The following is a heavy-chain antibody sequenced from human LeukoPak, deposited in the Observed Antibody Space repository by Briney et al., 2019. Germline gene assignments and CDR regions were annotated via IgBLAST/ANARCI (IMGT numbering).Heavy chain of an antibody. Sequence: LSLTCAVYGGSFSGYYWSWIRQPPGKGLEWVSYISSGSSAIYYADSVKGRFTISRDNARNSLYLQMNSLRAEDTAVYYCARDAAWPPQDFDYWGQGTLVTVSS. CDR2: ISSGSSAI. J-gene: IGHJ4*02. V-gene: IGHV3-11*04. CDR3: ARDAAWPPQDFDY. CDR1: GGSFSGYY. D-gene: IGHD2-15*01.